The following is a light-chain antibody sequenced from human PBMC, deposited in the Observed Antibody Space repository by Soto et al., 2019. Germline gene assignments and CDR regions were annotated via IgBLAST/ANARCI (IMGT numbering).Light chain of an antibody. J-gene: IGLJ1*01. CDR2: AVS. CDR3: CSYTSRTTYV. Sequence: QSALTQPRSVSGSPGQSVTISCTGTSGDVGGYNFVSWYQQHPGKAPTLMIHAVSNRPSGISSRFSGSKSGNTASLTISGLQSEDEADYFCCSYTSRTTYVFGTGTKLTVL. CDR1: SGDVGGYNF. V-gene: IGLV2-14*01.